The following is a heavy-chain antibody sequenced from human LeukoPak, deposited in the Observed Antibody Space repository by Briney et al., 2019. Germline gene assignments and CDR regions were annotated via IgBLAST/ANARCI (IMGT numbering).Heavy chain of an antibody. Sequence: SETLSLTCTVSGGSINSSNYYWGWTRQPPGKGLEWIGSIYYSGSTYYNPSLKSRVTISVDTPKNQFSLNLSSVTAADTAVYYCARGGEAGLADWGQGTLVTVSS. D-gene: IGHD4-17*01. J-gene: IGHJ4*02. CDR3: ARGGEAGLAD. CDR1: GGSINSSNYY. CDR2: IYYSGST. V-gene: IGHV4-39*07.